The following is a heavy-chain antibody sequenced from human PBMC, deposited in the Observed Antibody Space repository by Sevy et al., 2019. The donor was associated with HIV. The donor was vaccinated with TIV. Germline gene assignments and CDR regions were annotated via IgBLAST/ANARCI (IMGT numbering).Heavy chain of an antibody. V-gene: IGHV3-13*01. CDR3: ARAYVGYGLYYYYYGMDV. D-gene: IGHD5-18*01. CDR1: GFTFSSYD. Sequence: GGSLRLSCAASGFTFSSYDMHWVRQATGKGLEWVSAIGTAGDTYYPGSVKGRFTISRENAKNSLYLQVNSLRAGDTAVYYCARAYVGYGLYYYYYGMDVWGQGTTVTVSS. CDR2: IGTAGDT. J-gene: IGHJ6*02.